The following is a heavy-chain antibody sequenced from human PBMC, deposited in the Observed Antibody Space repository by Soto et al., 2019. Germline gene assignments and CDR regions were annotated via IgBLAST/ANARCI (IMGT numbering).Heavy chain of an antibody. CDR2: INPSGGST. D-gene: IGHD2-15*01. CDR1: GDTFTSYY. Sequence: GASVKVSCKASGDTFTSYYMHWVRQAPGQGLEWMGIINPSGGSTSYAQKFQGRVTMTRDTSTSTVYMELSSLRSEDTAVYYCARGTVGCSGGSCYSAEYFQHWGQGTLVTVSS. CDR3: ARGTVGCSGGSCYSAEYFQH. J-gene: IGHJ1*01. V-gene: IGHV1-46*03.